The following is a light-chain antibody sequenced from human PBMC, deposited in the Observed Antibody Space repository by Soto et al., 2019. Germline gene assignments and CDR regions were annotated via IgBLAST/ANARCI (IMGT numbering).Light chain of an antibody. CDR3: PSYDSSLSGSV. Sequence: QSVLTQPPSVSGAPGQRVTIFCTGSSSNVGAGYDVHWYQQLPGTAPKLLIYGNSNRPSGVPDRISGSKSGTSASLAITGLQAEDEADYYCPSYDSSLSGSVFGGGTKLTVL. J-gene: IGLJ3*02. CDR1: SSNVGAGYD. V-gene: IGLV1-40*01. CDR2: GNS.